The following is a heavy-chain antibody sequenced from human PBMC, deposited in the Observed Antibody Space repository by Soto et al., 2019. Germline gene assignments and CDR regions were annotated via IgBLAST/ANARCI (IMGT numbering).Heavy chain of an antibody. V-gene: IGHV3-11*06. CDR2: ISGSSSYT. D-gene: IGHD3-22*01. Sequence: QVQLVESGGGLVKPGGSLRLSCAASGFTFSDYHMSWIRQAPGKGLEWVSYISGSSSYTNSADSVRGRFTISRDNAKNSRYLQMNSLRAEDTAVYYCARDENYSESSGYYGPWFDYWGQGTLVTVSS. CDR3: ARDENYSESSGYYGPWFDY. J-gene: IGHJ4*02. CDR1: GFTFSDYH.